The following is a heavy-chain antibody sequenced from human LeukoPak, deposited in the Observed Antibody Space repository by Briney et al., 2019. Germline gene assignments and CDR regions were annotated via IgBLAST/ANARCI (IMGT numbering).Heavy chain of an antibody. CDR3: ARSRSGYYEDY. D-gene: IGHD3-22*01. CDR2: ISSDTTYI. J-gene: IGHJ4*02. V-gene: IGHV3-21*01. CDR1: GFTFRTYS. Sequence: GGSLRLSCAASGFTFRTYSMNWVRQAPGKGLEWVSSISSDTTYIYYADPVKRRFTISRDNAKNSLYLQMNGLRAEDTAVYYCARSRSGYYEDYWGQGTLVTVSS.